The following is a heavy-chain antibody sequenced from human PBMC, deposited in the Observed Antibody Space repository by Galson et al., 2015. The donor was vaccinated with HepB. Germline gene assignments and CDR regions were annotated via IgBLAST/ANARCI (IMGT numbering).Heavy chain of an antibody. J-gene: IGHJ2*01. CDR2: ISYDGSNK. CDR3: AREGNTMVRGVPRRWYFDL. D-gene: IGHD3-10*01. Sequence: SLRLSCAASGFAFSSCAMHWVRQAPGKGLEWVAVISYDGSNKYYADSVRGRFTVSRDNSKNTLYLQMNSLRAEDTAVYYCAREGNTMVRGVPRRWYFDLWGRGTLVTVSS. V-gene: IGHV3-30*04. CDR1: GFAFSSCA.